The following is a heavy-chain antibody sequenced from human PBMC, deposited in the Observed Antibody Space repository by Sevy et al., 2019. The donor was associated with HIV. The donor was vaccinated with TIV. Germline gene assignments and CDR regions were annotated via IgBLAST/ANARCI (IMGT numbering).Heavy chain of an antibody. J-gene: IGHJ6*03. CDR1: TFTFSRYD. CDR3: ARESLGVSFYYIDV. CDR2: ISSYDGTI. D-gene: IGHD2-21*01. Sequence: GGSLRLSCVDSTFTFSRYDMNWVRQAPGKGLEWLAYISSYDGTIYYTDSVKGRFTISRDNAKNSLYLHMNSLRVEDTADYYCARESLGVSFYYIDVWGIGTTVTVSS. V-gene: IGHV3-48*03.